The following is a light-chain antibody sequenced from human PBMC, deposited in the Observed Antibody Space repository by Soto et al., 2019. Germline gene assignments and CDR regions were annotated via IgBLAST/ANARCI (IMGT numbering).Light chain of an antibody. CDR3: QQCGSSPWT. CDR2: GVS. V-gene: IGKV3-20*01. CDR1: PSLSSY. J-gene: IGKJ1*01. Sequence: EIVLTQSPCTLSLSAGERATLSCRASPSLSSYLAGYQQKPGQAPRLLIYGVSRRGTGLPDRFSGSGSGTDFTLTISRLEPEDFAVYYCQQCGSSPWTFGQGTKVDIK.